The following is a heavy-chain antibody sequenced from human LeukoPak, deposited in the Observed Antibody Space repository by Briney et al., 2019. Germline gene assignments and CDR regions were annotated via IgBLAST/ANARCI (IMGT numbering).Heavy chain of an antibody. V-gene: IGHV3-11*04. CDR2: IPGSGSTI. CDR3: ARGLTALAVVIYFTS. Sequence: PGGSLRLSCAASGFTFSDYYMSWIRQAPGKGLEWVSYIPGSGSTIYYADSVKGRFTISGDNAKNSLYLQMNSLRAEDTAVYYCARGLTALAVVIYFTSWGQGTLVTVSS. CDR1: GFTFSDYY. J-gene: IGHJ4*02. D-gene: IGHD3-22*01.